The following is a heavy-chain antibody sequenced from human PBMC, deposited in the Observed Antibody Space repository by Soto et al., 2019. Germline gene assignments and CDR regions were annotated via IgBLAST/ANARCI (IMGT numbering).Heavy chain of an antibody. CDR3: AREDIVVVPAAIGYYYGMDV. V-gene: IGHV3-33*01. D-gene: IGHD2-2*02. J-gene: IGHJ6*02. CDR1: GFTFSSYA. Sequence: GGSLRLSCAASGFTFSSYAMHWVRQAPGKGLEWVAVIWYDGSNKYYADSVKGRFTISRDNSKNTLYLQMNSLRAEDTAVYYCAREDIVVVPAAIGYYYGMDVWGQGTTVTVSS. CDR2: IWYDGSNK.